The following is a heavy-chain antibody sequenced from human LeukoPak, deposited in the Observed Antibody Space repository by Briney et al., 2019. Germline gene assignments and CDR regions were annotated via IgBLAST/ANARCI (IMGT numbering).Heavy chain of an antibody. CDR1: GYTFTSYG. V-gene: IGHV1-3*01. D-gene: IGHD1-26*01. CDR2: INAGNGNT. Sequence: ASVKVSCKASGYTFTSYGISWVRQAPGQRLEWMGWINAGNGNTKYSQKFQGRVTITRDTSASTAYMELSSLRSEDTAVYYCARGLSGSYYFNYWGQGTLVTVSS. CDR3: ARGLSGSYYFNY. J-gene: IGHJ4*02.